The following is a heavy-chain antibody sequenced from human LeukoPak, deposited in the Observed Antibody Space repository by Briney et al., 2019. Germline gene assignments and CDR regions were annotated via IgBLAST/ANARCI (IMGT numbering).Heavy chain of an antibody. CDR3: AKDLRVVVITAPLGY. Sequence: GGSLRLSCAASGFTFSSYGMHWVRQAPGKGLEWVAFIRYDGSNKYYADSVKGRFTISRDNSKNTLYLQMNSLRAEDTAVYYCAKDLRVVVITAPLGYWGQGTLVTVSS. CDR1: GFTFSSYG. V-gene: IGHV3-30*02. D-gene: IGHD3-22*01. CDR2: IRYDGSNK. J-gene: IGHJ4*02.